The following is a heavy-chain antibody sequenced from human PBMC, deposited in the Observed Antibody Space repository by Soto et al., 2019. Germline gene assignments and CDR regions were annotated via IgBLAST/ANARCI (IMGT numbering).Heavy chain of an antibody. D-gene: IGHD4-17*01. Sequence: QVQLEESGGGVFHPGRSLRLSCEASGFTFNAYSMHWVRQPPGKGLEWLAAIWYDGTQKYYADSVKGRFIISRDNSKKTLYLEMNSLRADDTAVYYCARAGGTTVTGLWHFDSWGQGTLVTVSS. CDR2: IWYDGTQK. V-gene: IGHV3-33*01. CDR1: GFTFNAYS. CDR3: ARAGGTTVTGLWHFDS. J-gene: IGHJ4*02.